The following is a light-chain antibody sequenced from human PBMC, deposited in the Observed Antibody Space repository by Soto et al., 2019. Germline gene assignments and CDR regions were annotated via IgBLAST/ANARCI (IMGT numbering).Light chain of an antibody. CDR1: QSVSGN. J-gene: IGKJ1*01. CDR3: QQYNNWTRT. V-gene: IGKV3-15*01. Sequence: EIVMTQSPATLSVSPGERATLSCRASQSVSGNLAWYQQKPGQAPRLLIDGASTRATGIPARFSGSGSGTEFTLTISSLQAEDFAVYYCQQYNNWTRTFGQGTKVEIK. CDR2: GAS.